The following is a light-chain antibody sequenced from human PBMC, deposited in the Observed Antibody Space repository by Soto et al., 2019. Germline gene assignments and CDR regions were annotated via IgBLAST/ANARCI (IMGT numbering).Light chain of an antibody. CDR2: GAS. J-gene: IGKJ5*01. V-gene: IGKV3-20*01. CDR3: QQYGSSPIT. Sequence: EIVLTQSPGTLSLSPGERATLSCRASQSVNNNYLAWYQQKVGQAPRLLIFGASSRATGIPDRFSGSGSGTDFTLSISRLEPEDFAVYYCQQYGSSPITVGQGTRLEIK. CDR1: QSVNNNY.